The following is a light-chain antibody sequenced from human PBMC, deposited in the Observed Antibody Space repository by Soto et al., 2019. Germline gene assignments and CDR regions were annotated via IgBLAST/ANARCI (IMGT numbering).Light chain of an antibody. CDR3: QQRSDWPPWT. CDR1: QSIRTY. J-gene: IGKJ1*01. V-gene: IGKV3-11*01. Sequence: EIVLTQSTDTLSLSPGERATLSCRASQSIRTYLAWYQQKPGKAPRLLIYDASNRATGIPTLFSGSGSGTEFTLTLSSLAPEDFAVYYCQQRSDWPPWTFGQGNKVEIK. CDR2: DAS.